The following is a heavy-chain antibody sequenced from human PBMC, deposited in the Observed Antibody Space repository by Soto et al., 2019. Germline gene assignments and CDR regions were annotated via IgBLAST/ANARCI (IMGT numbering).Heavy chain of an antibody. CDR3: ASHSGSAPEGRYYYGMDV. CDR2: IIPIFGTA. V-gene: IGHV1-69*12. Sequence: QVQRVQSGAEVKKPGSSVKVSCKASVGTFSSYAISWVRQAPGQGLEWMGGIIPIFGTADYAQKFQGRVTITADESTSTAYMELSSLRSEDTAVYYCASHSGSAPEGRYYYGMDVWGQGTTVTDS. J-gene: IGHJ6*02. CDR1: VGTFSSYA. D-gene: IGHD1-26*01.